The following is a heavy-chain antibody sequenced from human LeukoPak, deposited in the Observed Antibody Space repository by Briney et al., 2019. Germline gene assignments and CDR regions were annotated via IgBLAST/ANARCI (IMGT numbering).Heavy chain of an antibody. CDR3: AKATYDSSGYAKFDY. J-gene: IGHJ4*02. Sequence: PGGSLRLSCAASGFTFSSYAMSWVRQAPGKGLEWVSAISGSGGSTYYADSVKGRFTISRDNSKNTLYLQMNSLRAEDTAVYYCAKATYDSSGYAKFDYWGQGTLVTVSS. D-gene: IGHD3-22*01. CDR2: ISGSGGST. CDR1: GFTFSSYA. V-gene: IGHV3-23*01.